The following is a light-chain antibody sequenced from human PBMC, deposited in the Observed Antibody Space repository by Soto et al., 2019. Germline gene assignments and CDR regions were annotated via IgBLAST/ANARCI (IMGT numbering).Light chain of an antibody. J-gene: IGKJ4*01. CDR2: AAS. CDR1: QSISTY. Sequence: DIQMTQPPSSLSASVGDRVTINCRASQSISTYLNWYQQKPGKAPKLLIYAASTLQSGVPSRFSGSGSGTDFTLTITSLQPEDFATYYCQQSYSTPPVTFGGGTKVDIK. V-gene: IGKV1-39*01. CDR3: QQSYSTPPVT.